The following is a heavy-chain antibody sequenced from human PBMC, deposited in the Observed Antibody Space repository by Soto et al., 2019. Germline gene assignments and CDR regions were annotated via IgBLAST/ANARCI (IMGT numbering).Heavy chain of an antibody. CDR3: ARDSGKKVCFGDLSYYYYYGLDV. CDR1: GYTFTSYY. Sequence: ASVKVSCKASGYTFTSYYMHWVRQAPGQGLEWMGIINPSGGSTSYAQKFQGRVTMTRDTSTSTVYMELSSLRSEDTAVYYCARDSGKKVCFGDLSYYYYYGLDVGGKGTRVTVS. D-gene: IGHD3-16*02. CDR2: INPSGGST. V-gene: IGHV1-46*01. J-gene: IGHJ6*04.